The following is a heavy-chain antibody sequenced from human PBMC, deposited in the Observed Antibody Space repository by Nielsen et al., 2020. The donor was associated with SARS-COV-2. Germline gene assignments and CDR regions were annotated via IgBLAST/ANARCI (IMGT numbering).Heavy chain of an antibody. CDR3: ALRIHSAFFNFDY. V-gene: IGHV3-23*01. CDR1: GFTFSSYA. Sequence: GESLKISCAASGFTFSSYAMTWVRQAPGKGLEWVSGISGSGGSTYYADSVKGRFTISRDNSKKTLYLQMSSLRAEDTAVYYCALRIHSAFFNFDYWGQGTLVTVSS. CDR2: ISGSGGST. J-gene: IGHJ4*02. D-gene: IGHD2-15*01.